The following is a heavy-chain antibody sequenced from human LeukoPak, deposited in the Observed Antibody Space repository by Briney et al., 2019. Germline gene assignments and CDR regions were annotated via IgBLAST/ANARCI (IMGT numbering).Heavy chain of an antibody. CDR2: IKLDGSEK. CDR1: GFSFSSHW. CDR3: SKWGDYDVLTGYYDSDF. J-gene: IGHJ4*02. Sequence: GGSPRLSCAASGFSFSSHWMTWVRQAPGKGLEWVANIKLDGSEKHYVDSVKGRFTISRDNTKNLLYLQMNSLRVEDTALYYCSKWGDYDVLTGYYDSDFWGQGTLVTVSS. V-gene: IGHV3-7*03. D-gene: IGHD3-9*01.